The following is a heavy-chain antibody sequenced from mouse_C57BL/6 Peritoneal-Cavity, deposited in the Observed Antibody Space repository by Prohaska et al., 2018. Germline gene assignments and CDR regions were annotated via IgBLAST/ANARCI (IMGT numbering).Heavy chain of an antibody. CDR2: ITHSGET. Sequence: QMQLQESGPGLVKPSQSLFLTCSITGFPITSGYYWICIRQSPGKPLEWLGYITHSGETFYNPSLQSPISITRETSKNQFFLQLNSVTTEDTAMYYCAGDTDGYYYFDVWGTGTTVTVSS. V-gene: IGHV12-3*01. CDR3: AGDTDGYYYFDV. CDR1: GFPITSGYY. J-gene: IGHJ1*03. D-gene: IGHD2-3*01.